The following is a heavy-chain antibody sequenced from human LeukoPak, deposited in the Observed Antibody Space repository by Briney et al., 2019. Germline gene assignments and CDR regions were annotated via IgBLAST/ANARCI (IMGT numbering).Heavy chain of an antibody. J-gene: IGHJ4*02. Sequence: GGSLRLSCAASGFTFNNYVMSWVRQAPGKGLEWVSAISGSGISTYYADSVKGRFTISRDNSKNTFFLQMNSLRAEDTAVYHCAKSSTFYDCFDYWGQGTLATVSP. CDR2: ISGSGIST. CDR3: AKSSTFYDCFDY. CDR1: GFTFNNYV. V-gene: IGHV3-23*01. D-gene: IGHD5/OR15-5a*01.